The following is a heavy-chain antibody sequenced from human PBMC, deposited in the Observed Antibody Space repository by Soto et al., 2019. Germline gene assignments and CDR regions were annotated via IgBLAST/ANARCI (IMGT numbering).Heavy chain of an antibody. V-gene: IGHV1-2*02. J-gene: IGHJ4*02. Sequence: ASVKVSCKASGYTFTAYYIHWVRQAPGQGLEWMGCIYPNSGDTAYAQQFQGRLTLTRDTSISTAYMELNSLKSDDTAVYYCARDPFYRYGPAFDFWGQGPLVTVSS. CDR1: GYTFTAYY. CDR2: IYPNSGDT. CDR3: ARDPFYRYGPAFDF. D-gene: IGHD5-18*01.